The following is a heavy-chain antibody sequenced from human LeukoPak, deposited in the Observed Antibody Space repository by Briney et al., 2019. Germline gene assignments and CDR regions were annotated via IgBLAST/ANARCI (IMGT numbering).Heavy chain of an antibody. D-gene: IGHD3-3*01. Sequence: ASVKVSCKTFGFNFITSSIYWVRQAPGQRLEWLGWITVASGNIRYSDNLQGRVTLTRDTSANTLYLDLSDLRSEDTAVYYCVAGTLGYWGQGTLVTVS. CDR2: ITVASGNI. CDR1: GFNFITSS. J-gene: IGHJ4*02. V-gene: IGHV1-3*01. CDR3: VAGTLGY.